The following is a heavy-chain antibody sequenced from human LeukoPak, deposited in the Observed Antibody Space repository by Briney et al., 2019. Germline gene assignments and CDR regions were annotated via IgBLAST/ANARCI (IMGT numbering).Heavy chain of an antibody. CDR1: GFTFSSYA. Sequence: PGGSLRLSCAASGFTFSSYAISWVRQAPGKGLEWVSAISGSGGSTYYADSVKGRFTISRDNSKNTLYLQMNSLRAEDTAVYYCAKYRGYNYDSSGYYVPNYYYMDVWGKGTTVTVSS. V-gene: IGHV3-23*01. J-gene: IGHJ6*03. CDR3: AKYRGYNYDSSGYYVPNYYYMDV. CDR2: ISGSGGST. D-gene: IGHD3-22*01.